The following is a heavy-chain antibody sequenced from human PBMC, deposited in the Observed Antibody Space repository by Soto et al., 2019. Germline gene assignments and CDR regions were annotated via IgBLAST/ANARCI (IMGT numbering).Heavy chain of an antibody. D-gene: IGHD3-3*01. CDR2: ISGSGGRT. CDR1: GFTFSSYG. J-gene: IGHJ6*02. CDR3: AKADDFWSGYHIYYYYGMDV. Sequence: PGGSLRLSCAASGFTFSSYGMHWVRQAPGKGLEWVSGISGSGGRTYYADSVKGRFTISRDNSKHTLYLQMNSLRAEDTAVYYCAKADDFWSGYHIYYYYGMDVWGQGTTVTVSS. V-gene: IGHV3-23*01.